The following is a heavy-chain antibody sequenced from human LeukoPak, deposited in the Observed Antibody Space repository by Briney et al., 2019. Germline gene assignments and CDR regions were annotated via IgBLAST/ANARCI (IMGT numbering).Heavy chain of an antibody. CDR3: ARVGGSSAWSLDY. D-gene: IGHD6-19*01. V-gene: IGHV4-61*08. CDR1: GGSISSGGYY. CDR2: IYYSGST. J-gene: IGHJ4*02. Sequence: PSETLSLTCTVSGGSISSGGYYWSWIRQHPGKGLEWIGYIYYSGSTYYNPSLKSRVTISVDTSKNQFSLKLSSVTAADTAVYYCARVGGSSAWSLDYWGQGTLVTVSS.